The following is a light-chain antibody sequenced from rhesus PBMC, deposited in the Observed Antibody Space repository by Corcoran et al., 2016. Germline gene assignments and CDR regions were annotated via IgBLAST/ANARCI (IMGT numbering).Light chain of an antibody. J-gene: IGKJ4*01. V-gene: IGKV1-74*01. CDR1: YNVNNY. CDR2: EAS. CDR3: QHGYGTPLT. Sequence: DIQMTQSPSSLSASVGDRVTITCRTSYNVNNYLNWYQQKPGKAPKLLIYEASTLQSGVPSRFSGGGSRTDYTFTISSLQPEDVATYDCQHGYGTPLTFGGGTKVEIK.